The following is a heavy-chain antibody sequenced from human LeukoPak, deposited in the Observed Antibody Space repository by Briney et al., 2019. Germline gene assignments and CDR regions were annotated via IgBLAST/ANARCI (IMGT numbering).Heavy chain of an antibody. CDR2: IYYSGST. Sequence: SQTLSLTCTVSGGSISSGDYYWSWIRQPPGKGLEWIGYIYYSGSTYFNPSLKSRVTISVDTSKNQFSLKLSSVTAADTAVYYCARDRGITTYYDYWGQGTLVTVSS. V-gene: IGHV4-30-4*01. J-gene: IGHJ4*02. CDR3: ARDRGITTYYDY. D-gene: IGHD3-22*01. CDR1: GGSISSGDYY.